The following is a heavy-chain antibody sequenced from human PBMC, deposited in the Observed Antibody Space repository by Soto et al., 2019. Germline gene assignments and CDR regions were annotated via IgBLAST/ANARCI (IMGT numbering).Heavy chain of an antibody. CDR2: IDPSDSYT. CDR3: ARHKRITGTPGYYYYGMDV. Sequence: GESLKISCKGSGYSFTSYWISWVRQMPGKGLEWMGRIDPSDSYTNYSPSFQGHVTISADKSISTAYLQWSSLKASDTAMYYCARHKRITGTPGYYYYGMDVWGQGTTVTVYS. J-gene: IGHJ6*02. CDR1: GYSFTSYW. V-gene: IGHV5-10-1*01. D-gene: IGHD1-7*01.